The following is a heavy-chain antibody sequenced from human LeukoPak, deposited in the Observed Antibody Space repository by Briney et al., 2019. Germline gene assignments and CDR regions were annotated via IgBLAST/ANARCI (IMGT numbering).Heavy chain of an antibody. CDR2: ISWNSGSI. CDR3: AKDARVYSSGWPPTY. J-gene: IGHJ4*02. CDR1: GFTFDDYA. D-gene: IGHD6-19*01. V-gene: IGHV3-9*01. Sequence: GGSLRLSCAASGFTFDDYAMHWVRQAPGKGLEWVPGISWNSGSIGYADSVKGRFTISRDNAKNSLYLQMNSLRAEDTALYYCAKDARVYSSGWPPTYWGQGTLVTVSS.